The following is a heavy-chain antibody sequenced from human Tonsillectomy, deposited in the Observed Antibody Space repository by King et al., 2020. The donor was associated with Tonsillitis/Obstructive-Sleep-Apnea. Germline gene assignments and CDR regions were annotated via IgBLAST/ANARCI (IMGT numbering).Heavy chain of an antibody. D-gene: IGHD6-13*01. CDR2: ISGSGNEK. Sequence: QLVQSGGGLVQPGGSLRLSCAASGFTFRNSAMSWVRQVPGKRLEWVSAISGSGNEKYYADSVRGRFSISRDNSKNTLYLQPNSLRADDTALYYCAKEGPGGQQLIWVDSWGQGTLVTVSS. CDR1: GFTFRNSA. J-gene: IGHJ4*02. V-gene: IGHV3-23*04. CDR3: AKEGPGGQQLIWVDS.